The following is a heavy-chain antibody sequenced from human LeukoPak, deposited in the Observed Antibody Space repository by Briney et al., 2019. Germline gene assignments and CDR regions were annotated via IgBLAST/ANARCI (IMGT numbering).Heavy chain of an antibody. J-gene: IGHJ4*02. V-gene: IGHV3-48*03. CDR2: ISTSGDTI. CDR1: GFTFSSYE. Sequence: QPGGSLRLSCSASGFTFSSYEMNWVRQAPGRGLEWVSYISTSGDTIYYADSVKGRFTTSRDNAKNSLYLQMNSLRAEDTAVYYCARVGSIAAAGTPDYWGQGTLVTVSS. CDR3: ARVGSIAAAGTPDY. D-gene: IGHD6-13*01.